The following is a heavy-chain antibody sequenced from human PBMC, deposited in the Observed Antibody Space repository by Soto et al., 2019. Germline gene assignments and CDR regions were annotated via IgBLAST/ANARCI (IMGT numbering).Heavy chain of an antibody. CDR2: IYTTSGST. J-gene: IGHJ4*02. Sequence: SETLSLTCTVSGGSISSYYWSWIRQPAGKGLEWIGRIYTTSGSTTYNPSLKSRVTMSVDTSKNQFSLKLSSVTAADTAVYYCAKSSGWFDYWGQGTLVTVSS. CDR1: GGSISSYY. D-gene: IGHD6-19*01. V-gene: IGHV4-4*07. CDR3: AKSSGWFDY.